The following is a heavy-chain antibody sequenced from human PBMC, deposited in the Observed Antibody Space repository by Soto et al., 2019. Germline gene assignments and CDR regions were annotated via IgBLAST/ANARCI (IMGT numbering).Heavy chain of an antibody. Sequence: EVQLVESGGGLVQPGRSLRLSCAASGFTFNDYAMHWVRQPPGKGLEWVSGINWNGNTKDYADSVKGRFTIARDNAKNYLYLQLYSLRAEDTAVYYCAKQRATVTTTNPYDMWGQGTVVTVYS. CDR2: INWNGNTK. CDR1: GFTFNDYA. J-gene: IGHJ3*02. CDR3: AKQRATVTTTNPYDM. V-gene: IGHV3-9*01. D-gene: IGHD4-17*01.